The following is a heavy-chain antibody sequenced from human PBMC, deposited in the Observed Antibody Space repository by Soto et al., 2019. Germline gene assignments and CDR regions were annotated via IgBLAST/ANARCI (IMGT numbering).Heavy chain of an antibody. J-gene: IGHJ4*02. CDR3: ARSWFGELLIGY. CDR2: ISYDGSNK. Sequence: GGSLRLSCAASGFTFSSYAMHWVRQAPGKGLEWVAVISYDGSNKYYADSVKGRFTISRDNSKNTLYLQMNSLRAEDTAVYYCARSWFGELLIGYWGQGTLVTVSS. D-gene: IGHD3-10*01. V-gene: IGHV3-30-3*01. CDR1: GFTFSSYA.